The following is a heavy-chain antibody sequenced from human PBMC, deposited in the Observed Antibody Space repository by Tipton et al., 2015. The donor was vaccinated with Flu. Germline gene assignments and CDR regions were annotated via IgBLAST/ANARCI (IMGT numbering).Heavy chain of an antibody. CDR1: SGSIRSTNYF. CDR3: ARLSFYDVDLKNFYFED. CDR2: IYPSGTT. Sequence: TLSLTCTVSSGSIRSTNYFCAWIRQPPGKGLELIGNIYPSGTTYYNPSLKSRVVISMDTSKNQFSLKQTSATAADTAIYYCARLSFYDVDLKNFYFEDWGQGTLVTVSS. J-gene: IGHJ4*02. D-gene: IGHD3-10*02. V-gene: IGHV4-39*01.